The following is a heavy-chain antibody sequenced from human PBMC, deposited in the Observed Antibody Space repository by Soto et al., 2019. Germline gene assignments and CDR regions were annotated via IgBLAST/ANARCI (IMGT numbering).Heavy chain of an antibody. V-gene: IGHV4-59*01. CDR2: IYYSGST. Sequence: SETLSLTCTVSGGSISSYYWSWIRQPPGKGLEWIGYIYYSGSTNYNPSLKSRVTISVDTSKNQFSLKLSSVTAADTAVYYCASRITGTTDSSLFDIWGQGTMVTVSS. CDR3: ASRITGTTDSSLFDI. J-gene: IGHJ3*02. CDR1: GGSISSYY. D-gene: IGHD1-20*01.